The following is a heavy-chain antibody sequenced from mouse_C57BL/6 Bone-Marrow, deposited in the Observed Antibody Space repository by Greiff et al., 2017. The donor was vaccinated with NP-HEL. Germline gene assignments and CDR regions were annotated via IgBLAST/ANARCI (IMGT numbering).Heavy chain of an antibody. J-gene: IGHJ2*01. D-gene: IGHD4-1*01. V-gene: IGHV1-55*01. CDR2: IYPGSGST. Sequence: QVQLQQSGAELVKPGASVKMSCKASGYTFTSYWITWVKQRPGQGLEWIGDIYPGSGSTNYNEKFKSKATLTVDTSSSTAYMQLSSLTSEDSAVYYCAREAGTGTNFDYWGQGTTLTVSS. CDR3: AREAGTGTNFDY. CDR1: GYTFTSYW.